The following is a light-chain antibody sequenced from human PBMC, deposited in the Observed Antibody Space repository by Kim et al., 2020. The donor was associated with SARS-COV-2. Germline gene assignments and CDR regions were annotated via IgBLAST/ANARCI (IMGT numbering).Light chain of an antibody. CDR3: QQFHNLPYT. CDR2: DAS. J-gene: IGKJ2*01. Sequence: IQMTQSPSSLSASIGDRVTITCQASQDISTYLNWYQQKSGKAPKLLIYDASNLERGAPSRFSGSGSGTDFTFTISSLQPDDIATYFCQQFHNLPYTFGQGTTLEI. V-gene: IGKV1-33*01. CDR1: QDISTY.